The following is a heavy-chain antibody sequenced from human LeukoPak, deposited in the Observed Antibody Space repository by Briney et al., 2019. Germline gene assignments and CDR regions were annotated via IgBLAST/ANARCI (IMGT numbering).Heavy chain of an antibody. J-gene: IGHJ4*02. CDR2: INPSSGGT. Sequence: GASVKVSCKASGYTLTSYYIHWVRQAPGQGLEWMGWINPSSGGTNYAQKFQGRVTMTSDTFSTAYMELTSLISDDTAVYYCARSDWGSPDYWGQGTLVTVSS. CDR1: GYTLTSYY. V-gene: IGHV1-2*02. D-gene: IGHD3-16*01. CDR3: ARSDWGSPDY.